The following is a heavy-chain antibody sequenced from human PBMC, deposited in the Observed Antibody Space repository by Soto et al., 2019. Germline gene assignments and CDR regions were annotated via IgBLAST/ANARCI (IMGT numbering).Heavy chain of an antibody. CDR1: GFTFSSYS. CDR2: ISSTSSYI. J-gene: IGHJ3*02. Sequence: EVQLVESGGGLVKPGGSLRLSCAASGFTFSSYSINWVRQAPGKGLEWVSSISSTSSYIYYADSVKGRFTISRDNAKNSLYLQMNSLRAEETAVYYCARGYHYYDSSGYDKWDAFDIWGQGTMVTVSS. D-gene: IGHD3-22*01. CDR3: ARGYHYYDSSGYDKWDAFDI. V-gene: IGHV3-21*01.